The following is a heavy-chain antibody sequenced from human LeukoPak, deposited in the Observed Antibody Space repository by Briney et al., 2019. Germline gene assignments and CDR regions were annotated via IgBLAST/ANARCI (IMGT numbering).Heavy chain of an antibody. Sequence: PSQTLSLTCAVSGGSISSGGYSWSWIRQPPGKGLEWIGYIYHSGSTYYNPSLKSRVIISVDRSKNQFSLKLSSVTAADTAVYYCARGIVGYYDSSGYWRSAFDIWGQGTMVTVSS. CDR1: GGSISSGGYS. J-gene: IGHJ3*02. CDR2: IYHSGST. D-gene: IGHD3-22*01. V-gene: IGHV4-30-2*01. CDR3: ARGIVGYYDSSGYWRSAFDI.